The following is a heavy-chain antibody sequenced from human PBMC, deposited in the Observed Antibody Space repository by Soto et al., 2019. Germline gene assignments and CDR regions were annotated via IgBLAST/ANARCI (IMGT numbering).Heavy chain of an antibody. CDR1: GGSVSRYY. CDR2: IYYSGST. V-gene: IGHV4-59*02. J-gene: IGHJ4*02. Sequence: SETLCITCSVSGGSVSRYYWSWIRQPPGKGLEWIGYIYYSGSTNYNPSLKSRVTISVDTSKNQFSLKLSSVTAADTAVYYCARHWGVAVPFDYWGQGALVTVSS. D-gene: IGHD6-19*01. CDR3: ARHWGVAVPFDY.